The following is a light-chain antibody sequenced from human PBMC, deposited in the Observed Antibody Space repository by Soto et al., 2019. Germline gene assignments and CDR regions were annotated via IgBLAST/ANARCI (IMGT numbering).Light chain of an antibody. J-gene: IGKJ1*01. Sequence: EFVLTQAPGTLSLSPGERATRSCRASQSVSSSLAWYQQKPGQAPRLLIYDASSRATGIPERFSGSGSGTDFTLTISTLEPEDCAVYYCLRYGGSPRTFGQGTKVEIK. CDR2: DAS. CDR3: LRYGGSPRT. V-gene: IGKV3-20*01. CDR1: QSVSSS.